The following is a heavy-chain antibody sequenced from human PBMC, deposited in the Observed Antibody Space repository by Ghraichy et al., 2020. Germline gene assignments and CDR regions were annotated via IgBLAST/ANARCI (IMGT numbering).Heavy chain of an antibody. CDR2: IYYSGST. CDR1: GGSISSSSYY. J-gene: IGHJ3*02. Sequence: ESLNISCTVSGGSISSSSYYWGWIRQPPGKGLEWIGSIYYSGSTYYNPSLKSRVTISVDTSKNQFSLKLSSVTAADTAVYYCARHFYIWGQGTMVTVSS. V-gene: IGHV4-39*01. CDR3: ARHFYI.